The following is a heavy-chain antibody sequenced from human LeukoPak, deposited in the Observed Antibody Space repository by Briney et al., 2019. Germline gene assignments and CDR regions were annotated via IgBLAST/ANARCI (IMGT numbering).Heavy chain of an antibody. CDR3: ANLGEYFVWFHI. CDR2: ISGSGGST. D-gene: IGHD3-9*01. V-gene: IGHV3-23*01. J-gene: IGHJ3*02. CDR1: GFTFSSYA. Sequence: QSGGSLRLSCAASGFTFSSYAMGWVRQAPGKGLEWVSAISGSGGSTYYADSVKGRFTISRDNSKNTLYLQMNSLSAEDTAAYYCANLGEYFVWFHIWGQRTMVTVSS.